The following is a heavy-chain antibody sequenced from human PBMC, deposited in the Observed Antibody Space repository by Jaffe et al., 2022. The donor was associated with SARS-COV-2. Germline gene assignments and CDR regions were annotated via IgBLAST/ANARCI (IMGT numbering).Heavy chain of an antibody. CDR1: GFSFSSYA. J-gene: IGHJ5*02. Sequence: QVQLVESGGGVVQPGRSLRLSCAASGFSFSSYAMHWVRQAPGKGLEWVAVISYDGSNKYYADSVKGRFTISRDNSKNTLYLQMNSLRAEDTAVYYCARVAGQNPFDPWGQGTLVTVSS. CDR2: ISYDGSNK. CDR3: ARVAGQNPFDP. V-gene: IGHV3-30*04.